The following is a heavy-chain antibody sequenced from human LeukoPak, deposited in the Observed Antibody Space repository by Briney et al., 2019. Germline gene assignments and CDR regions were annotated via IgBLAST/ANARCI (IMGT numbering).Heavy chain of an antibody. J-gene: IGHJ4*02. CDR2: ISGSGGST. CDR1: SFTFSTCA. Sequence: GGSLRLSCATSSFTFSTCAMSWVRQAPGKGLEWVSAISGSGGSTYYADSVKGRFTISRDNSKNTLYLQMNSLRAEDTAVYYCAKDGASTTAYDYWGQGTLVTVSS. D-gene: IGHD2/OR15-2a*01. V-gene: IGHV3-23*01. CDR3: AKDGASTTAYDY.